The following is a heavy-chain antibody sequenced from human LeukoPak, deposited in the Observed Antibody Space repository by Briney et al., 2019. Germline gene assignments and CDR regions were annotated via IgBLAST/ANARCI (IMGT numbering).Heavy chain of an antibody. V-gene: IGHV4-34*01. Sequence: PSETLSLTSAVSGGSFSGYYWSWIRQPPGKGLEWIGETNHSGSTNYNPSLKSRVTISLDTSRNQFSLKLNSVTAADTAVYYCAKSNGYGLVDIWGQGTMVTVSS. CDR3: AKSNGYGLVDI. CDR1: GGSFSGYY. J-gene: IGHJ3*02. CDR2: TNHSGST. D-gene: IGHD3-10*01.